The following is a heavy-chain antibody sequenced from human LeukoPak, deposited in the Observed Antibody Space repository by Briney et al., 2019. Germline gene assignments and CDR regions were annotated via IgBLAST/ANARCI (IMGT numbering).Heavy chain of an antibody. CDR2: VSDDGVTE. CDR1: GFDFGKYA. V-gene: IGHV3-30-3*01. D-gene: IGHD5-12*01. CDR3: ARGGNILDDGPFDY. J-gene: IGHJ4*02. Sequence: PGGSLRLSCEASGFDFGKYAIHWVRQSPGKGLEWVGVVSDDGVTEDYADSVKGRFTISRDTSKNTAYLEMNALRHDDTAVYFCARGGNILDDGPFDYWGQGTLVTVSS.